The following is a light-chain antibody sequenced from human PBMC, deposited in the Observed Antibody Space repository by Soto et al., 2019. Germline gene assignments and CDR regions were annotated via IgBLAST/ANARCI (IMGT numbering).Light chain of an antibody. J-gene: IGLJ1*01. V-gene: IGLV2-14*03. CDR3: FSYTSFDTYV. Sequence: QSVLTQPASVSASPGQSITISCTGTSTDIGAYKFVSWYQQHPGKAPKLMIYDVTSRPSGVSNRCSGSKSGNTASLIISGLQAQYEADYYCFSYTSFDTYVFGTVTKLTVL. CDR1: STDIGAYKF. CDR2: DVT.